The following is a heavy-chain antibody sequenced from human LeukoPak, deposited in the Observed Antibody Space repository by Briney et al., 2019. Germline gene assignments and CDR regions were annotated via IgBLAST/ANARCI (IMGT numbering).Heavy chain of an antibody. V-gene: IGHV4-59*08. CDR3: ARHGLNYYGSGSKDDTKTEFDP. D-gene: IGHD3-10*01. Sequence: PSETLSLTCTVSGGSISSYYWSWIRQPPGKGLEWIGYIYYSGSTNYNPSLKSRVTISVDTSKNHSSLKLSSVTAADTAVYYCARHGLNYYGSGSKDDTKTEFDPWGQGTLVTVSS. CDR1: GGSISSYY. J-gene: IGHJ5*02. CDR2: IYYSGST.